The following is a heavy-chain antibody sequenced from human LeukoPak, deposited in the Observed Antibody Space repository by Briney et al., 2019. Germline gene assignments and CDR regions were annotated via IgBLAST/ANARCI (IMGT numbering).Heavy chain of an antibody. V-gene: IGHV4-39*07. Sequence: PSETLSLTCTVSGGSISSSSYYWGWIRQPPGKGLEWIGSIYYSGSTYYNPSLKSRVTISVDTSKNQFSLKLSSVTAADTAVYYCFPMGGRIVGATDDAFDIWGQGTMVTVSS. CDR2: IYYSGST. CDR1: GGSISSSSYY. J-gene: IGHJ3*02. D-gene: IGHD1-26*01. CDR3: FPMGGRIVGATDDAFDI.